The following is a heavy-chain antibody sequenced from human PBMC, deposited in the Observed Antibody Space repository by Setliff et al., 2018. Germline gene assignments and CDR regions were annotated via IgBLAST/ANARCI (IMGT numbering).Heavy chain of an antibody. D-gene: IGHD1-26*01. CDR2: IYPADSDP. V-gene: IGHV5-51*01. J-gene: IGHJ4*02. CDR3: AREHVSGHSEY. CDR1: GYSFTTYW. Sequence: GESLKISCKGSGYSFTTYWIGWVRQMPGKGLELMGIIYPADSDPRYSPSFQGQVTISSDKSINTAYLQWSSLKASDTAIYYCAREHVSGHSEYWGQGTLVTVSS.